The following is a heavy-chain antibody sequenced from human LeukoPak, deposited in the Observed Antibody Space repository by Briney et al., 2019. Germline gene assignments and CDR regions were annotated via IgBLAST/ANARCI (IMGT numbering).Heavy chain of an antibody. CDR2: INHSGST. Sequence: PETLSLTCAVYGGSFSGYYWSWIRQPPGKGLEWIGEINHSGSTNYNPSLKSRVTISVDTSKNQFSLKLSSVTAADTAVYYCARSPGSSSPYYFDYWGQGTLVTVSS. V-gene: IGHV4-34*01. CDR3: ARSPGSSSPYYFDY. D-gene: IGHD6-6*01. J-gene: IGHJ4*02. CDR1: GGSFSGYY.